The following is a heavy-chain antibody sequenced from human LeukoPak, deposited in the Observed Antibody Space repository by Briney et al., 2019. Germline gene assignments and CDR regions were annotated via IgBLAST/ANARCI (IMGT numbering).Heavy chain of an antibody. CDR3: ARHHARGSYWLDF. V-gene: IGHV4-39*01. D-gene: IGHD5-12*01. CDR1: GGSISFSSYY. J-gene: IGHJ5*01. CDR2: ISFSGST. Sequence: PSETLSLTCTVSGGSISFSSYYWGWIRQPPGKGLEWIGNISFSGSTYYNPSPKSRLTISVDTSKNQFSLKLTSLTAADTAVYYCARHHARGSYWLDFWGQGTLVTVSS.